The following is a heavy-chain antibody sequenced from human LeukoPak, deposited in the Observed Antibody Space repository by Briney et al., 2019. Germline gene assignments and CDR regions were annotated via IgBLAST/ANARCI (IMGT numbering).Heavy chain of an antibody. V-gene: IGHV4-59*01. CDR1: GGSISSYY. J-gene: IGHJ3*02. D-gene: IGHD3-10*01. Sequence: SETLSLTCTVSGGSISSYYWSWIRQPPGKGLEWIGYIYYSGSTNYNPSLKSRVTISVDTSKNQFSLKLSSVTAADTAVYYCAGVGYYYGSGSYPDAFDIWGQGTMVTVSS. CDR3: AGVGYYYGSGSYPDAFDI. CDR2: IYYSGST.